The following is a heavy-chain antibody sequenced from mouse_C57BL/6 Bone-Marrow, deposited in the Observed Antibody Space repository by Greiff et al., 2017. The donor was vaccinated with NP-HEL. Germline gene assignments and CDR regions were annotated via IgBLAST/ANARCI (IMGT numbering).Heavy chain of an antibody. CDR2: IRNKANGYTT. Sequence: EVQRVESGGGLVQPGGSLSLSCAASGFTFTDYYMSWVRQPPGKALEWLGFIRNKANGYTTEYSASVKGRFTISRDNSQSIFYLQMNALRAEDSATYYCARSIYYDYADDPFYAMDYWGQGTSVTVSS. CDR1: GFTFTDYY. D-gene: IGHD2-4*01. J-gene: IGHJ4*01. CDR3: ARSIYYDYADDPFYAMDY. V-gene: IGHV7-3*01.